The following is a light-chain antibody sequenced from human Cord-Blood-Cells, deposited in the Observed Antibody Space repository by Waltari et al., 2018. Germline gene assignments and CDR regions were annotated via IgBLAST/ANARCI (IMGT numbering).Light chain of an antibody. CDR3: CSYAGSYTV. CDR2: EVS. Sequence: SALTQPRSVSGSPGQSVTISCTGTRSDVGGYNYVSWYQKHPGKAPKLVIYEVSKRPSGVPDRFSGSKSGNTASLTISGLQAEDEADYYCCSYAGSYTVFGGGTKLTVL. J-gene: IGLJ3*02. V-gene: IGLV2-11*01. CDR1: RSDVGGYNY.